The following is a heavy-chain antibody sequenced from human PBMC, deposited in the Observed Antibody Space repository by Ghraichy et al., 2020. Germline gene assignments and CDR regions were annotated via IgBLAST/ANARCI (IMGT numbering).Heavy chain of an antibody. CDR2: ISYNGSNK. D-gene: IGHD2-15*01. J-gene: IGHJ4*02. V-gene: IGHV3-30*04. Sequence: SLRLSCAASGFTFSSYAMHWVRQAPGKGLEWVAVISYNGSNKYYADSVKGRFTISRDNSKNTLYLQMNSLRAGDTAVYYCASPYCSGGSCLSDYWGQGTLVTVSS. CDR3: ASPYCSGGSCLSDY. CDR1: GFTFSSYA.